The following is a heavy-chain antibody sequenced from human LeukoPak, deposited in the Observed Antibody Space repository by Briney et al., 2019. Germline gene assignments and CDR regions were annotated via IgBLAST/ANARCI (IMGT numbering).Heavy chain of an antibody. CDR3: ARDITNGEEIFDP. Sequence: PGVSLRLSCAASGFTFTDYYMSWIRQAPGKGLEWVSYIRISSTTIYYADSVKGRFTFSRDNAKNSLYLQMNSLRDEDTAVYYCARDITNGEEIFDPWGQGTLVTVSS. CDR2: IRISSTTI. D-gene: IGHD2-8*01. V-gene: IGHV3-11*01. CDR1: GFTFTDYY. J-gene: IGHJ5*02.